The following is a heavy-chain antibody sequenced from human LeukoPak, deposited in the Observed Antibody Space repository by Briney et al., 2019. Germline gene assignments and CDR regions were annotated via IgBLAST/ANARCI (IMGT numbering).Heavy chain of an antibody. Sequence: ASAKVSCKASGYTFTDYYIHWVRQAPGQGLEWMGRINPNSGGTNYAQKFQGRVTMTRDTSTSTAYMELSRLRSDDTAVYYCARDFERPDYWGQGTLVTVSS. V-gene: IGHV1-2*06. J-gene: IGHJ4*02. CDR2: INPNSGGT. CDR1: GYTFTDYY. CDR3: ARDFERPDY.